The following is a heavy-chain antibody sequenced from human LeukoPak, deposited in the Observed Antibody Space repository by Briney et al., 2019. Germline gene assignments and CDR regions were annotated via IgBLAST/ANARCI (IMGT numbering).Heavy chain of an antibody. V-gene: IGHV3-23*01. J-gene: IGHJ4*02. D-gene: IGHD5-18*01. CDR1: GSTFSSHA. Sequence: QAGGSLRLSCAASGSTFSSHAMNWVRQTPGKGLEWVSGISESGDSTSYTDSVKGRFTISRDNSKNTLYLQITSLRAEDTAVYYCAKRGYSYGPDYFDYWGQGALVTVSS. CDR2: ISESGDST. CDR3: AKRGYSYGPDYFDY.